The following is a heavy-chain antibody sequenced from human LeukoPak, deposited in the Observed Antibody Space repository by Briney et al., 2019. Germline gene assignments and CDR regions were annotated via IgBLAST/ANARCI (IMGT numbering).Heavy chain of an antibody. CDR1: GFTFSNYG. CDR3: VKGFYVAGNYYFDN. CDR2: ISYDGSNK. V-gene: IGHV3-30*18. Sequence: GGSLRLSCAVSGFTFSNYGMHWVRQAPGKGLEWVALISYDGSNKYYADSVKGRFTISRDNSKNTLYLQMNSLRAEDTAVCYCVKGFYVAGNYYFDNWGQGTLVTVSS. D-gene: IGHD6-19*01. J-gene: IGHJ4*02.